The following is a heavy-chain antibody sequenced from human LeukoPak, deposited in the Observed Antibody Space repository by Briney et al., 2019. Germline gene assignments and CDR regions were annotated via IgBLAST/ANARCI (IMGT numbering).Heavy chain of an antibody. Sequence: SETLSLTCSVSGDSISSSTYYWGWIRQPPGKGLEWIGSIYYSGSTYYNPSLKSRVTISVDTSKNQFSLKLSSVTAADTAVYYCARLPRFGELLRTYYYYYYMDVWGKGTTVTISS. CDR2: IYYSGST. J-gene: IGHJ6*03. V-gene: IGHV4-39*01. CDR1: GDSISSSTYY. D-gene: IGHD3-10*01. CDR3: ARLPRFGELLRTYYYYYYMDV.